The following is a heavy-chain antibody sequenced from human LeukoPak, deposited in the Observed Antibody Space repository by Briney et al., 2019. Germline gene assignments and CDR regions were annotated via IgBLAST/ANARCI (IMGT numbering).Heavy chain of an antibody. CDR2: IYYSGST. Sequence: SETLCLTCTVSGGSISSSSYYWGWIRQPPGKGLEWIGSIYYSGSTYYNPSLKSRVTISVDTSKNQFSLKLSSVTAADTAVYYCARDYYGSADAFDIWGQGTMVTVSS. D-gene: IGHD3-10*01. J-gene: IGHJ3*02. CDR1: GGSISSSSYY. CDR3: ARDYYGSADAFDI. V-gene: IGHV4-39*07.